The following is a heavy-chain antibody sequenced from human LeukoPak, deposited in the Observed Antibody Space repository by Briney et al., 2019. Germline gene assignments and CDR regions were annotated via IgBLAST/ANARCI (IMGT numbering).Heavy chain of an antibody. V-gene: IGHV4-39*01. CDR1: GGSIRSSYYY. J-gene: IGHJ5*02. Sequence: KPSETLSLTCTVSGGSIRSSYYYWGWIRQPPGKGLEWIGSIYDGGSTYYNPSLKSRVTISVDTSKNQFSLKLNSVTAADTAVYYCARHHGPWGQGTLVTVSS. CDR3: ARHHGP. CDR2: IYDGGST.